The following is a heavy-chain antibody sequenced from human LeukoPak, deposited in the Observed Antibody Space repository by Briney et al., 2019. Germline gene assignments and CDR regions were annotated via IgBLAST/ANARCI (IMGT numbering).Heavy chain of an antibody. CDR3: ARALLWFGESSWFDP. D-gene: IGHD3-10*01. V-gene: IGHV1-69*13. CDR2: IIPIFGTA. CDR1: GGTFSSYA. Sequence: EASVKVSCKASGGTFSSYAISWVRQAPGQGLEWMGGIIPIFGTANYAQKFQGRVTITADESTSTAYMELSSLRSEDTAVYYCARALLWFGESSWFDPWGQGTLVTVSS. J-gene: IGHJ5*02.